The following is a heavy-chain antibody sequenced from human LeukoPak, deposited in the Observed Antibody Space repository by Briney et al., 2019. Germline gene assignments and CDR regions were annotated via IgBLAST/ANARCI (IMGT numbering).Heavy chain of an antibody. J-gene: IGHJ4*02. V-gene: IGHV4-59*01. Sequence: ASETLSLTCTVSGGSFRSYYWSWIRQAPGKGLEWIGCIYYSESINYNPSLKSPVTISVDTSKNQFSLKLSCVTAADTAVYYCAREYGSGSYYNLGYWGQGTLVTVSS. CDR2: IYYSESI. D-gene: IGHD3-10*01. CDR1: GGSFRSYY. CDR3: AREYGSGSYYNLGY.